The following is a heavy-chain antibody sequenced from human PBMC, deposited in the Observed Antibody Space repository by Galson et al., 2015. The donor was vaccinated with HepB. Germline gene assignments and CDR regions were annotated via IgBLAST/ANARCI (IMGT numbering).Heavy chain of an antibody. Sequence: SLRLSCAASGFTFSSYSMNWVRQAPGKGLEWVSYISSSSSTIYYADSVKGRFTISRDNAKNSLYLQMNSLRAEDTAVYYCAREGDDSSGYSDYWGQGTLVTVSS. CDR1: GFTFSSYS. V-gene: IGHV3-48*01. CDR3: AREGDDSSGYSDY. CDR2: ISSSSSTI. D-gene: IGHD3-22*01. J-gene: IGHJ4*02.